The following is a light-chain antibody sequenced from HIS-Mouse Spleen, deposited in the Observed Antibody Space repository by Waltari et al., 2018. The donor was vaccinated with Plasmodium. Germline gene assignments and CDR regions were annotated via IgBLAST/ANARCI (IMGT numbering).Light chain of an antibody. J-gene: IGLJ1*01. V-gene: IGLV3-1*01. Sequence: SYELTQPPSVSVSPGQTASITCSGDKLGDKYACWYQQKPGQSPVLVIYQDSKRPSGIPGRFSGSNSGNTATLTISGTQAMDEADYDCQAWDSSTDYVFGTGTKVTVL. CDR1: KLGDKY. CDR3: QAWDSSTDYV. CDR2: QDS.